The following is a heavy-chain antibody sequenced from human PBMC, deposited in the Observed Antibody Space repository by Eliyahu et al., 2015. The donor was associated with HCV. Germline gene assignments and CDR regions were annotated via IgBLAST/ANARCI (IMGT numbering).Heavy chain of an antibody. J-gene: IGHJ6*03. V-gene: IGHV4-59*01. D-gene: IGHD2-15*01. CDR3: ARALVARRYCSGGSCYREGNYYYYMDV. Sequence: QVQLQESGPGLVKPSETLSLTCTVSGGSXSSYXWSWIRQPPGKGLEWIGYIYYSGSTNYNPSLKSRVTISVDTSKNQFSLKLSSVTAADTAVYYCARALVARRYCSGGSCYREGNYYYYMDVWGKGTTVTVSS. CDR1: GGSXSSYX. CDR2: IYYSGST.